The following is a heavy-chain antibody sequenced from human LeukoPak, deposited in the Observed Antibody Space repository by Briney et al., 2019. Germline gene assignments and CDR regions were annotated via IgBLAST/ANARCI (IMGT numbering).Heavy chain of an antibody. CDR2: INHSGST. CDR1: GGSFSGYY. CDR3: ARDFGDDTATFGY. Sequence: PSETLSLTCAVYGGSFSGYYWSWIRQPPGKGLEWIGEINHSGSTNYNPSLKSRVTISVDTSKNQFSLKLSSVTAADTAVYYCARDFGDDTATFGYWGQGTLVTVSS. J-gene: IGHJ4*02. D-gene: IGHD5-18*01. V-gene: IGHV4-34*01.